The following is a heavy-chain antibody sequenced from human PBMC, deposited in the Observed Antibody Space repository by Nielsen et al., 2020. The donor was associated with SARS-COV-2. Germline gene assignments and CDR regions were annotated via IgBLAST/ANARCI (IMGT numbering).Heavy chain of an antibody. CDR1: GGSISSSNW. D-gene: IGHD4-23*01. J-gene: IGHJ4*02. CDR3: ARDGGNSDYFDY. CDR2: IYHSGST. Sequence: GSLRLSCAVSGGSISSSNWWSWVRQPPGKGLEWIGEIYHSGSTNYNPSLKSRVTISVDKSKNQFSLKLSSVTAADTAVYYCARDGGNSDYFDYWGQGTLVTVSS. V-gene: IGHV4-4*02.